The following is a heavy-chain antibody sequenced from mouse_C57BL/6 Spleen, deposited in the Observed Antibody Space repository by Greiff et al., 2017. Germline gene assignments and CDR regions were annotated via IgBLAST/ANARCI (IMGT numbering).Heavy chain of an antibody. Sequence: EVQRVESGPELVKPGASVKISCTASGYSFTDYNMNWVKQSNGKSLQWIGVINPHYGTTSYNPKFKGTATLTVDQSSSTAYMQPNSLTSEDSAVYYCARGFYYDKPLAYWGQGTLVTVSA. CDR2: INPHYGTT. V-gene: IGHV1-39*01. CDR1: GYSFTDYN. D-gene: IGHD2-4*01. J-gene: IGHJ3*01. CDR3: ARGFYYDKPLAY.